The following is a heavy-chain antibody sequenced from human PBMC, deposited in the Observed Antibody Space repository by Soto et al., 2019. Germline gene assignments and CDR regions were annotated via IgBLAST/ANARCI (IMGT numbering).Heavy chain of an antibody. CDR3: ARVSGQGLTSDYYYYGMDV. D-gene: IGHD6-19*01. CDR1: GYTFTSYY. J-gene: IGHJ6*02. CDR2: INPSGGST. V-gene: IGHV1-46*01. Sequence: QVQLVQSGAEVKKPGASVKVSCKASGYTFTSYYMHWVRQAPGQGLEWMGIINPSGGSTSYAQKFQGRVTMTRDTSTSTVYMELSSLRSEDTAVYYCARVSGQGLTSDYYYYGMDVWGQGTTVTVSS.